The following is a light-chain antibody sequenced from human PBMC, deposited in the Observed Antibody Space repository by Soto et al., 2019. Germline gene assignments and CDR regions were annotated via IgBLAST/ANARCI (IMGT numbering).Light chain of an antibody. Sequence: DIQMTQSPSSLSASVVDRVTITCRASRGISSYVAWYQQKPGKAPKLLIYAASTLHTGVPSRFSGSGSGTEFTLTISSLQPEDFATYYCQQLNSYLITFGQGTRLEIK. CDR2: AAS. CDR3: QQLNSYLIT. J-gene: IGKJ5*01. V-gene: IGKV1-9*01. CDR1: RGISSY.